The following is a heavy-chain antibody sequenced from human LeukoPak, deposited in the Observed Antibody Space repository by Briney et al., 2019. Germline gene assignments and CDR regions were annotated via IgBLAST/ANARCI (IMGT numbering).Heavy chain of an antibody. Sequence: PGGSLRLSCAASGFTVSSNYMSWVRQAPGKGLEWASVIYSGGSTYYADSVKGRFTISRDNSKNTLYLQMNSLRAEDTAVYYCARVSPQKLELVSYWGQGTLVTVSS. J-gene: IGHJ4*02. V-gene: IGHV3-53*01. CDR2: IYSGGST. CDR3: ARVSPQKLELVSY. D-gene: IGHD1-7*01. CDR1: GFTVSSNY.